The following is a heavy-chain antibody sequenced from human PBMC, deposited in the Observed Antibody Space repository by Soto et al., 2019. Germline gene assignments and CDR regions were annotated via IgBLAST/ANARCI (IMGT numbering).Heavy chain of an antibody. Sequence: ASLEVSCKSSGYTFISHSITWVRQAPGQGLEWMGRISAYNGNTNYAQKLQGRVTMTTDTSTSTAYMELRSLRSDDTAVYYCARGAFCGGAPGCRDMDVWGQGTTVTVS. J-gene: IGHJ6*02. CDR1: GYTFISHS. V-gene: IGHV1-18*01. CDR2: ISAYNGNT. CDR3: ARGAFCGGAPGCRDMDV. D-gene: IGHD2-21*01.